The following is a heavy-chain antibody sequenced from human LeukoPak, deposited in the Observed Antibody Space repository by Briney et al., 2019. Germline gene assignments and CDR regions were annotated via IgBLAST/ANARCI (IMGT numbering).Heavy chain of an antibody. CDR2: VYYSGNT. Sequence: SETLSLTCAVSGASITSYYWSWIRQPPGKGLDWIGYVYYSGNTNYNPSVKSRVTISIDTSKNQLSLKLTSVTAADTAVYYCARGRGRDGDNFVSWGQGTLVTVSS. D-gene: IGHD5-24*01. J-gene: IGHJ4*02. CDR3: ARGRGRDGDNFVS. V-gene: IGHV4-59*01. CDR1: GASITSYY.